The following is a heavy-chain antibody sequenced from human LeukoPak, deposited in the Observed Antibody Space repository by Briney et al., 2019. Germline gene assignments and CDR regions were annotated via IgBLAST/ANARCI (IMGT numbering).Heavy chain of an antibody. Sequence: VASVTVSCKASGGTFSSYAISWVRQAPGQGLEWMGRIIPILGIANYAQTFQGRVTITADKSTSTAYIELSSLRSEDTAVYYCARDRDIVVGPYWYFDLWGRGTLVTVSS. V-gene: IGHV1-69*04. D-gene: IGHD2-2*01. J-gene: IGHJ2*01. CDR3: ARDRDIVVGPYWYFDL. CDR2: IIPILGIA. CDR1: GGTFSSYA.